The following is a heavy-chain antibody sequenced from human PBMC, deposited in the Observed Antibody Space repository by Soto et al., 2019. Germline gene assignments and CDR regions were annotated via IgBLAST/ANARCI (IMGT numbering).Heavy chain of an antibody. CDR1: GFTFGDSY. CDR2: ISPGSRYP. Sequence: QVQLVESGGGLVPPGGSLRLSCAGSGFTFGDSYMSWIRQAPGKGLEWLSYISPGSRYPAYADSVKGRFTISRDNAKRSLYLQMMILTGEDTVIYYCVRGGGGGLFDPWGQGTMVTVSS. CDR3: VRGGGGGLFDP. V-gene: IGHV3-11*06. J-gene: IGHJ5*02. D-gene: IGHD2-15*01.